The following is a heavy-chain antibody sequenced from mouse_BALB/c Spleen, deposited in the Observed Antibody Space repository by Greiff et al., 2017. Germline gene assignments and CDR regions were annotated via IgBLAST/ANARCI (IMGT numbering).Heavy chain of an antibody. D-gene: IGHD1-1*01. Sequence: EVMLVESGGGLVKPGGSLKLSCAASGFTFSSYAMSWVRQTPEKRLEWVASISSGGSTYYPDSVKGRFTISRDNARNILYLQMSSLRSEDTAMYYCARGGITTVVATDYWGQGTTLTVSS. CDR1: GFTFSSYA. J-gene: IGHJ2*01. CDR2: ISSGGST. V-gene: IGHV5-6-5*01. CDR3: ARGGITTVVATDY.